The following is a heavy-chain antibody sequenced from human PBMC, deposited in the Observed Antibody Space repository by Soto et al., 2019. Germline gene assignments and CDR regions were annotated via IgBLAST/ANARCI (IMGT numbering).Heavy chain of an antibody. CDR3: AKVRKGTSSPPGY. D-gene: IGHD2-2*01. CDR1: GFTFSSYA. CDR2: ISGSGGST. Sequence: EVQLLESGGGLVQPGGSLRLSCAASGFTFSSYAMSWVRQAPGKGLEWVSAISGSGGSTYYADSVKGRFTISRDNSKNTLYLQMNSLIAEDTAVYYCAKVRKGTSSPPGYWGQGPLVTVSS. J-gene: IGHJ4*02. V-gene: IGHV3-23*01.